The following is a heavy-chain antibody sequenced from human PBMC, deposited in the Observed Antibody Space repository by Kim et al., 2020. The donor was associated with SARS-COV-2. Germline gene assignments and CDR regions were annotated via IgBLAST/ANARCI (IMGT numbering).Heavy chain of an antibody. J-gene: IGHJ4*02. CDR1: GFTFSSYG. CDR3: AREEQWPVGGFDY. V-gene: IGHV3-33*01. Sequence: GGSLRLSCAASGFTFSSYGMHWVRQAPGKGLEWVAVIWYDGSNKYYADSVKGRFTISRDNSKNTLYLQMNSLRAEDTAVYYCAREEQWPVGGFDYWDQGTLVTVSS. CDR2: IWYDGSNK. D-gene: IGHD6-19*01.